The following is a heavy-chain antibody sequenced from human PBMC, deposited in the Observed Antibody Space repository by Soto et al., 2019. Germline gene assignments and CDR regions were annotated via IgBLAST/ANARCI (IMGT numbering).Heavy chain of an antibody. CDR3: ARVAASSGWYQRNYYYYGMDV. CDR2: ISAYNGNT. V-gene: IGHV1-18*04. CDR1: GYTFTSYY. D-gene: IGHD6-19*01. Sequence: ASVKVSCKASGYTFTSYYINWVRQAPGQGLEWMGWISAYNGNTNYAQKLQGRVTMTTDTSTSTAYMELRSLRSDDTAVYYCARVAASSGWYQRNYYYYGMDVWGQGTTVTVSS. J-gene: IGHJ6*02.